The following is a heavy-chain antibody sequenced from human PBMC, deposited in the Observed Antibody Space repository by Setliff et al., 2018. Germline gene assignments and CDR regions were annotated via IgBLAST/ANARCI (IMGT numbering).Heavy chain of an antibody. V-gene: IGHV1-8*03. Sequence: GGSVKVSCKASGYTFTSYDINWVRQATGQGLEWMGWMNPNSGNTGYAQKFQGRVTITRNTSISTAYMELSSLRSEDTAVYYCAREPWYYNFWSGYTRDYFDYWGQGTLVTVSS. CDR2: MNPNSGNT. CDR1: GYTFTSYD. D-gene: IGHD3-3*01. CDR3: AREPWYYNFWSGYTRDYFDY. J-gene: IGHJ4*02.